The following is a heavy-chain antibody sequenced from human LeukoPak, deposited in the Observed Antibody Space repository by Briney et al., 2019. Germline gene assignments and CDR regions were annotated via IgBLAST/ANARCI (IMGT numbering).Heavy chain of an antibody. Sequence: SETLSLTCSVSGGSISSYYWSWIRQPPGKGLEWIGYIYYSGSTNYNPSLKSRVTISVDTSKNQFSLKLSSVTAADTAVYYCARDRQQRNYYYYYGMDVWGQGTTVTVSS. CDR3: ARDRQQRNYYYYYGMDV. D-gene: IGHD6-13*01. CDR1: GGSISSYY. CDR2: IYYSGST. V-gene: IGHV4-59*01. J-gene: IGHJ6*02.